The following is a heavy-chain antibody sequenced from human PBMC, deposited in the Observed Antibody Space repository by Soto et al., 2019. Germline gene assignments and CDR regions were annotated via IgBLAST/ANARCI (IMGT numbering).Heavy chain of an antibody. CDR2: IYYSGST. CDR1: GGSISSSNYY. Sequence: QLQLQESGPGLVKPSETLSLTCTVSGGSISSSNYYWGWIRQPPGKGLEWIGSIYYSGSTYYNPSLKSRVTISVDTSKNQFSLKLSSVTAADTAVYYCARPRIAAAGHKYFDLWGRGTLVTVSS. J-gene: IGHJ2*01. V-gene: IGHV4-39*01. D-gene: IGHD6-13*01. CDR3: ARPRIAAAGHKYFDL.